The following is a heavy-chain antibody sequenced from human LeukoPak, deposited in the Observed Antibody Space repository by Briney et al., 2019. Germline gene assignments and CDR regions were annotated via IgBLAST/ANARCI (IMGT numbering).Heavy chain of an antibody. CDR1: GFTFNNYA. Sequence: GGSLTLSCAASGFTFNNYAMSWARQAPGKGLQWVSVISASGGNTYYPESVKGRLTISRDNSKNTLYLQINSQRAEDTATYYCAREGYCTSTSCYAGIDYWGQGTLVTVSS. D-gene: IGHD2-2*01. V-gene: IGHV3-23*01. CDR3: AREGYCTSTSCYAGIDY. J-gene: IGHJ4*02. CDR2: ISASGGNT.